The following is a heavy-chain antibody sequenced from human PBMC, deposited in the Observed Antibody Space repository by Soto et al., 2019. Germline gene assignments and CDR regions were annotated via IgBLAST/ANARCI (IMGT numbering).Heavy chain of an antibody. Sequence: GESLKISCKGSGYSFTSYWIGWVRQMPGKGLEWMGIIYPGDSDTRYSPSFQGQVTISADKSISPAYLQWSSLKASDTAMYYCARHPSGLELRSSAFDIWGQGTMVTVSS. V-gene: IGHV5-51*01. D-gene: IGHD1-7*01. CDR2: IYPGDSDT. CDR1: GYSFTSYW. J-gene: IGHJ3*02. CDR3: ARHPSGLELRSSAFDI.